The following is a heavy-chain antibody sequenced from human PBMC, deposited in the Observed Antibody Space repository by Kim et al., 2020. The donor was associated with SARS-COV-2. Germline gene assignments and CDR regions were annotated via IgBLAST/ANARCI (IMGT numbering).Heavy chain of an antibody. J-gene: IGHJ3*02. CDR2: IYPWDPEI. Sequence: GESLKISCKTSGYSFVSFWIAWVRQMPGKGLEWVAGIYPWDPEISYSPSFEGRVTISVDNSIRTAYLTWDTLRASDSAMYYCATMGGSKYHYDSPGSSGRDAFDTWGQGTLVTVSS. CDR1: GYSFVSFW. D-gene: IGHD3-22*01. V-gene: IGHV5-51*01. CDR3: ATMGGSKYHYDSPGSSGRDAFDT.